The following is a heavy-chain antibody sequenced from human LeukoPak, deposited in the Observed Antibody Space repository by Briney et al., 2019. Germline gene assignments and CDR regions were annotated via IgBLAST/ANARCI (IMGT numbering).Heavy chain of an antibody. CDR3: ARQTEDIVVVPAAIDY. D-gene: IGHD2-2*01. V-gene: IGHV3-66*04. CDR1: GFTVSSNY. CDR2: IYSGGST. Sequence: SGGSLRLSCAASGFTVSSNYMSWVRQAPGKGLEWVSVIYSGGSTYYADSVKGRFTISRDNSKNTLYLQMNSLRAEDTAVYYCARQTEDIVVVPAAIDYWGQGTLVTVSS. J-gene: IGHJ4*02.